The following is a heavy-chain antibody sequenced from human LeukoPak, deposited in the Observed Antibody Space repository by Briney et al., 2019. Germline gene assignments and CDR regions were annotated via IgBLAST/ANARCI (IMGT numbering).Heavy chain of an antibody. J-gene: IGHJ5*02. V-gene: IGHV1-69*01. D-gene: IGHD3-10*01. CDR2: IIPIFGTA. CDR3: ARARFDYGSGSYWFDP. Sequence: AASVKVSCKASGGTFSSYAISWVRQAPGQGLEWMRGIIPIFGTANYAQKFQGRVTITADESTSTAYMELSSLRSEDTAVYYCARARFDYGSGSYWFDPWGQGTLVTVSS. CDR1: GGTFSSYA.